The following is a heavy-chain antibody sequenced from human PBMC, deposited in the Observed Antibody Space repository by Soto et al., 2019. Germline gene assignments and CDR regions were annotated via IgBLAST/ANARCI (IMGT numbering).Heavy chain of an antibody. D-gene: IGHD3-10*01. J-gene: IGHJ4*02. CDR2: IYYSGST. CDR1: GDSISSYY. Sequence: VQLQESGPGLVKPSETLSLTCTVSGDSISSYYWSWIRQPPGKGLEWIGYIYYSGSTNYNPSLKSRVTISVDTSKNQFSLKLNSMTAADTAVYYCARHNYGSGSTYFDYWGQGTLVTVSS. CDR3: ARHNYGSGSTYFDY. V-gene: IGHV4-59*08.